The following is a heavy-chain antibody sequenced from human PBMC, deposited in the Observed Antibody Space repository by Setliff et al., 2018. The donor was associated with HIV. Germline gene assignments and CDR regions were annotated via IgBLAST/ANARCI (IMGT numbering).Heavy chain of an antibody. V-gene: IGHV4-61*02. CDR3: ARILRYFDF. J-gene: IGHJ4*02. CDR1: GGSISSGSYY. CDR2: IYTSGST. D-gene: IGHD3-9*01. Sequence: PSETLSLTCTVSGGSISSGSYYWSWIRQPAGKGLEWIGRIYTSGSTTYNPSLKSRVTISVHTSKNQFSLKLSSVTAADTAVYYCARILRYFDFWGQGSLVTAPQ.